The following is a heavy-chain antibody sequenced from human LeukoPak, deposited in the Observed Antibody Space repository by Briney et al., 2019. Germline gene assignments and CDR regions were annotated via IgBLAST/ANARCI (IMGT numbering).Heavy chain of an antibody. V-gene: IGHV3-23*01. Sequence: GGSLRLSCAASAFTFSSYAMNWVRQAPGKGLEWVSAISGSGGSTYYADSVKGRFTISIDNSKDTLYLQMNSLRAEDTAVYYCAKGPREAVAGYYYYYYYMDVWGKGTTVTVSS. CDR3: AKGPREAVAGYYYYYYYMDV. CDR2: ISGSGGST. J-gene: IGHJ6*03. CDR1: AFTFSSYA. D-gene: IGHD6-19*01.